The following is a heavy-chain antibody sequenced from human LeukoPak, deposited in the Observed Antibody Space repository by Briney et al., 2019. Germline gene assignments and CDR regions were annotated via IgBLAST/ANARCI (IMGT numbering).Heavy chain of an antibody. D-gene: IGHD4-17*01. V-gene: IGHV3-30*03. CDR3: ATRPSDYGDYVSYFDY. CDR1: GFSFISYG. CDR2: ISDDGRSK. Sequence: PGGSLRLSCAASGFSFISYGMHWVRQAPGKGLEWVGVISDDGRSKDYADSVKGRFTISRDNSKDTLYLQMNSLRDEDTAVYYCATRPSDYGDYVSYFDYWGQGTLVTVSS. J-gene: IGHJ4*02.